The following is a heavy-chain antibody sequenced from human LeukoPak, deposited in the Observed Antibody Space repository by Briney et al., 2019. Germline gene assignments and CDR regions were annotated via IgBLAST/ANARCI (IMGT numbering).Heavy chain of an antibody. V-gene: IGHV1-69*05. CDR3: ARVRTSGSYYVGYYYYYYMDV. D-gene: IGHD1-26*01. CDR2: IIPIFGTA. CDR1: GGTFSSYA. Sequence: SVKVSCKASGGTFSSYAISWVRQAPGQGLEWMGGIIPIFGTANYAQKFQGRVTITTDESTSTAYMELSSLRSENTAVYYCARVRTSGSYYVGYYYYYYMDVWGKGTTVTVSS. J-gene: IGHJ6*03.